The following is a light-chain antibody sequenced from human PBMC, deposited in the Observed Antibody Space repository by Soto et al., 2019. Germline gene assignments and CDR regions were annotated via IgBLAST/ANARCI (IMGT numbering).Light chain of an antibody. Sequence: QSALTQPASLSGSPGQSITISCTGTSSDIGAYDYVSWFQQHPGKAPKLMISEVNNRPSGVSNRFSGSKSGNTAYLTISGLQVEDEAEYFCFSYAGAYTWMFGGGTKLTVL. CDR3: FSYAGAYTWM. CDR2: EVN. CDR1: SSDIGAYDY. V-gene: IGLV2-14*01. J-gene: IGLJ3*02.